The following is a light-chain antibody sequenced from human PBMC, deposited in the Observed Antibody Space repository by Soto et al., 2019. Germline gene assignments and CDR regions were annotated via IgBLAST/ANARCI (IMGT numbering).Light chain of an antibody. Sequence: QSVLTQPPSASGAPGQSVTITCSGSNSNIGSNYVYWYQKRPGTAPKLLIYKNDQRPSGVSEPVSGSKSGTSASLAITGLRSEDEADYYCAAWDDGLSAVVFGGGTKLTVL. J-gene: IGLJ2*01. CDR2: KND. V-gene: IGLV1-47*01. CDR1: NSNIGSNY. CDR3: AAWDDGLSAVV.